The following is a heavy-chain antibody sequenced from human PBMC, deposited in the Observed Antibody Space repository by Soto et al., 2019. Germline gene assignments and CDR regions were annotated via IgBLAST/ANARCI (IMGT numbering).Heavy chain of an antibody. CDR2: INPSGGST. CDR3: ARDLRIIVATTGRDYYYGMDV. D-gene: IGHD5-12*01. CDR1: GYTFTSYY. Sequence: GASVKVSCKASGYTFTSYYMHWVRQAPGQGLEWMGIINPSGGSTNYAQKFQGRVTMTRDTSTSTVYMELSSLRSEDTAVYYCARDLRIIVATTGRDYYYGMDVWGQGTTVTVSS. J-gene: IGHJ6*02. V-gene: IGHV1-46*01.